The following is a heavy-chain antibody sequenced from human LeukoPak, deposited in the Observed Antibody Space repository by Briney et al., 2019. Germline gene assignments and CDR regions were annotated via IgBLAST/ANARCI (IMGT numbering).Heavy chain of an antibody. J-gene: IGHJ6*03. V-gene: IGHV1-18*01. CDR3: ARDPDYYYMDV. CDR2: ISAYNGNT. CDR1: GYTFTSYG. Sequence: WASVKVSCKASGYTFTSYGISWVRQAPGQGLEWMGWISAYNGNTNYAQKLQGRVTMTTDTSTSTAYMELRSLRSDDTTVYYRARDPDYYYMDVWGKGTTVTVSS.